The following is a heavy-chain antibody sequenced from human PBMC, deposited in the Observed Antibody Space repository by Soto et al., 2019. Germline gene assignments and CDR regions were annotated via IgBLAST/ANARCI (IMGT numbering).Heavy chain of an antibody. CDR1: GFTFTSSA. CDR2: IVVGSGNT. Sequence: QMQLVQSGPEVKKPGTSVKVSCKASGFTFTSSAVQWVRQARGQRLEWIGWIVVGSGNTNYAQKFQERVTITRDMSTSTAYMELSILRSEDTAVYYCAADQIVGATDLGGMDVWGQGTTVTVSS. CDR3: AADQIVGATDLGGMDV. V-gene: IGHV1-58*01. D-gene: IGHD1-26*01. J-gene: IGHJ6*02.